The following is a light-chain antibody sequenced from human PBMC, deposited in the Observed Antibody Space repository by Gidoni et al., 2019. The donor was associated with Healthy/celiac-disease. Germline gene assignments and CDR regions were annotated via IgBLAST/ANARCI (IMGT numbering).Light chain of an antibody. Sequence: EIVLTQSPGTLSLSPGERATLSCRASQSVSSSYLAWYQQKPGQAPRLLIYGASSRATGLPDRFSGSGSGTDFTLTISRLEPEDFAVYYCQHSGTFGQGTKVEIK. CDR3: QHSGT. CDR1: QSVSSSY. V-gene: IGKV3-20*01. J-gene: IGKJ1*01. CDR2: GAS.